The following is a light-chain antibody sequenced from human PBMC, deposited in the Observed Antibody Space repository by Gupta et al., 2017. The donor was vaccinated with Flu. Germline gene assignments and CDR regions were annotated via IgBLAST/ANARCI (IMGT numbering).Light chain of an antibody. CDR1: SSNIGAGYD. Sequence: QSVLTQPPSVSGAPGQRVTISCTGSSSNIGAGYDVHWYQQLPGTAPKLLIYGNTNRPSGVPDRFSGSKSGNSASLAITGLQAEDEAEYYCQSYDSLWVFGGGTKLTVL. J-gene: IGLJ3*02. CDR2: GNT. CDR3: QSYDSLWV. V-gene: IGLV1-40*01.